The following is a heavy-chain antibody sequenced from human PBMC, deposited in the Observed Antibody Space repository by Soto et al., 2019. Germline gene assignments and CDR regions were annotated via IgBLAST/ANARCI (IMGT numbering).Heavy chain of an antibody. CDR3: ARDRAVAGTGPVDY. CDR2: ISAYNGNT. D-gene: IGHD6-19*01. J-gene: IGHJ4*02. CDR1: GYTFTSYC. V-gene: IGHV1-18*01. Sequence: ASVKVSCKASGYTFTSYCVSWVRQAPGQGLEWMGWISAYNGNTNYAQKLQGRVTMTTDTSTSTAYMELRSLRSDDTAVYYCARDRAVAGTGPVDYWGQGTLVTVSS.